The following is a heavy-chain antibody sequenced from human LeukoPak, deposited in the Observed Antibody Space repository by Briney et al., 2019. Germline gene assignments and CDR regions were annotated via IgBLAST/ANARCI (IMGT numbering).Heavy chain of an antibody. J-gene: IGHJ4*02. V-gene: IGHV4-39*01. CDR1: GGSISSGSYY. D-gene: IGHD1-26*01. CDR3: ARRGIVGAFDY. CDR2: IYYSGST. Sequence: SETLSLTCTVSGGSISSGSYYWGWIRQPPGKGLEWIGSIYYSGSTYYNPSLKSRVTISVDTSKNQFSLKLSSVTAADTAVYYCARRGIVGAFDYWGQGTLVTVSS.